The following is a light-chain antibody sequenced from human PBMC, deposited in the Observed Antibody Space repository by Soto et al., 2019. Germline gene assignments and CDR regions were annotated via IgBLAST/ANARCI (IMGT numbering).Light chain of an antibody. Sequence: QSALTQPRSVSGSPGQSVTISCTGSSSDIGAYNYVSWYHQHPGKAPKLMIYDVTKRPSGVPDRFSGSKSGNTASLTISGLQADDEADYYCCSYAGSYIFVFGGGTKLTVL. CDR1: SSDIGAYNY. J-gene: IGLJ2*01. V-gene: IGLV2-11*01. CDR3: CSYAGSYIFV. CDR2: DVT.